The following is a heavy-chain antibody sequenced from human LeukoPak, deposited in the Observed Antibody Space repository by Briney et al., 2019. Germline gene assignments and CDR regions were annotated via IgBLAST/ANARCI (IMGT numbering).Heavy chain of an antibody. J-gene: IGHJ4*02. D-gene: IGHD6-6*01. Sequence: ASVKVSCKASGYSFSSHDINWVRQATGQGLEWMGWMNPKSGNTDHAQKFQGRVTMSRNTSISVAYLELSSLRSEDTAVYYCATFEYSSSSFDYWGQGTLVTVSS. V-gene: IGHV1-8*01. CDR1: GYSFSSHD. CDR2: MNPKSGNT. CDR3: ATFEYSSSSFDY.